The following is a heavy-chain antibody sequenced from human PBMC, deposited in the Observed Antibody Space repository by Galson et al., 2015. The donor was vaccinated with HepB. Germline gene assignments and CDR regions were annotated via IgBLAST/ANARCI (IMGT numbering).Heavy chain of an antibody. J-gene: IGHJ4*02. D-gene: IGHD6-19*01. V-gene: IGHV3-30*18. CDR1: GFTFSSYG. CDR3: AKDGGSGWLRYYFDY. Sequence: SLRLSCAASGFTFSSYGMHWVRQAPGKGLEWVAVISYDGSNKYYADSVKGRFTISRDNSKNTLYLQMNSLRAEDTAVYYCAKDGGSGWLRYYFDYWGQGTLVTVSS. CDR2: ISYDGSNK.